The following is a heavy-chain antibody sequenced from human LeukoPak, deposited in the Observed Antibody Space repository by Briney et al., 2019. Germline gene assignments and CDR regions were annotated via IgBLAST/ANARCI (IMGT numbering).Heavy chain of an antibody. Sequence: GGPLRLSCAACGFTFSSYGMHCVREAPGKGLEGVVVIWYDGSNKYYADSVKGRFTISRDNSKNTLYLQMNSLRAEDTAVYYCARDLIAAAGDGYWGQGTLVTVSS. J-gene: IGHJ4*02. CDR1: GFTFSSYG. V-gene: IGHV3-33*01. D-gene: IGHD6-13*01. CDR3: ARDLIAAAGDGY. CDR2: IWYDGSNK.